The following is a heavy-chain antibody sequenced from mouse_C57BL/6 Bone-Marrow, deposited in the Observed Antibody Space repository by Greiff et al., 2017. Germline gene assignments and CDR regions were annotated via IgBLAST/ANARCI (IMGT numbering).Heavy chain of an antibody. CDR3: ARGGYYDYDEGFAY. J-gene: IGHJ3*01. Sequence: EVQLQQSGPELVKPVDSVKISCKASGYSFTGYFMNWVMPSPGKSLEWIGRINPYNGDTFYNQKFKGKATLTVDKSSSTAHMELRSLTSEDSAVYYCARGGYYDYDEGFAYWGQGTLVTVSA. D-gene: IGHD2-4*01. CDR2: INPYNGDT. V-gene: IGHV1-20*01. CDR1: GYSFTGYF.